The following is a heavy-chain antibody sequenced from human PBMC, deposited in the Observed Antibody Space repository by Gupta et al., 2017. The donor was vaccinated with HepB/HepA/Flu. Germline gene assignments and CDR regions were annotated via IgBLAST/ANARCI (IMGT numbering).Heavy chain of an antibody. D-gene: IGHD3-16*01. J-gene: IGHJ4*01. CDR2: ISSTGSST. V-gene: IGHV3-23*01. Sequence: EVQRLESGGGLVQPGGSLRLSCAASGFTFSSFAMSWVRQAPGKGLELVSGISSTGSSTYYADSVKGRFTISRDNSKNMLYLQMDSLRAEDTAVYFCAKRSYDVTSGDFESWGQGNLVTVSS. CDR3: AKRSYDVTSGDFES. CDR1: GFTFSSFA.